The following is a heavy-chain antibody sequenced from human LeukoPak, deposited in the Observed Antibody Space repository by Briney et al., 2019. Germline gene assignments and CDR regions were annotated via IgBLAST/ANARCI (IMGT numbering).Heavy chain of an antibody. CDR2: IRYDGSNK. D-gene: IGHD4-17*01. CDR1: GFTFSSYG. CDR3: AKGSSKYGDYINYYGMDV. Sequence: GGSLRLSCAASGFTFSSYGMHWVRQAPGKGLEWVAFIRYDGSNKYYADSVKGRFTISRDNSKNTLYPQMNSLRAEDTAVYYCAKGSSKYGDYINYYGMDVWGQGTTVTVSS. V-gene: IGHV3-30*02. J-gene: IGHJ6*02.